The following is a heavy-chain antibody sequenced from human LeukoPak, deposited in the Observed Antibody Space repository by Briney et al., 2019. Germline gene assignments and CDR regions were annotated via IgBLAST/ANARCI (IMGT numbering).Heavy chain of an antibody. D-gene: IGHD6-13*01. Sequence: PGGSLRLSCSASGFTFSSYAMHWVRQAPGKGLEYVSAISSNGGSTYYADSVKGRFTISRDNSKNTLYLQMSSLRAEDTAVYYCVKGGAAAEYYFDYWGQGTLVTVSS. CDR1: GFTFSSYA. CDR3: VKGGAAAEYYFDY. CDR2: ISSNGGST. J-gene: IGHJ4*02. V-gene: IGHV3-64D*06.